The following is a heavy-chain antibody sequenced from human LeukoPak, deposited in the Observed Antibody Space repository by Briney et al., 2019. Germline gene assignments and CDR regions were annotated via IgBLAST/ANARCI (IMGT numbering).Heavy chain of an antibody. V-gene: IGHV4-34*01. CDR3: ARGRQDVTMIVVVMTAVSYYLDV. CDR2: MNPSGST. D-gene: IGHD3-22*01. CDR1: GGSFSGYY. J-gene: IGHJ6*03. Sequence: SETLSLTCAVYGGSFSGYYWTWIRQTPEKGLEWIGEMNPSGSTNYNPSLKSRVTISVGTSKKQFSLELSSVTAADTAVYYCARGRQDVTMIVVVMTAVSYYLDVWGKGTTVTVS.